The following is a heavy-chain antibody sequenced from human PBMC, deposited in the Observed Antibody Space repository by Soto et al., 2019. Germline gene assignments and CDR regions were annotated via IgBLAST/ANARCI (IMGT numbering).Heavy chain of an antibody. D-gene: IGHD3-10*01. CDR2: IHYSGTT. CDR3: ASRSGRNYYGMDV. CDR1: GGAVTYYY. Sequence: QVQLQESGPGLVKPSETLSLTCSVSGGAVTYYYWSWIRQSPGKGLEWIGSIHYSGTTFYNASLGGRVTISLDKSKSQFSLNLRSVTAADTAVYYCASRSGRNYYGMDVWGQGTTVTVSS. J-gene: IGHJ6*02. V-gene: IGHV4-59*02.